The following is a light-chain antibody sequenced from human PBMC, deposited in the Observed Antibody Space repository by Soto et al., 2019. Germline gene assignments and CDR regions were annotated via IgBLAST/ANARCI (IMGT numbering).Light chain of an antibody. CDR3: QQLNSYE. CDR1: QAISRY. V-gene: IGKV1-9*01. J-gene: IGKJ1*01. CDR2: AAT. Sequence: QLTQSPSSLSASIGDRVIITCRATQAISRYLAWYQQKPGAAPKLLMYAATTLHSGVPSRFIDAAFGKDFTHTIRSLHSDGFATYYCQQLNSYEFGQGTKVEMK.